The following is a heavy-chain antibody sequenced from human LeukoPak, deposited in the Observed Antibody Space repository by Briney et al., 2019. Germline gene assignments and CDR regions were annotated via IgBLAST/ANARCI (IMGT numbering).Heavy chain of an antibody. J-gene: IGHJ4*02. CDR3: ARGRRSTPYDY. Sequence: SETLSLTCTVSGGSISSHYWSWIRQPPGKGLEWIGYIYYSGSTNYNPSLKSRVTISVDTSKNQFSLKLSSVTAADTAVYYCARGRRSTPYDYWGQGTLVTVSS. V-gene: IGHV4-59*11. CDR1: GGSISSHY. CDR2: IYYSGST.